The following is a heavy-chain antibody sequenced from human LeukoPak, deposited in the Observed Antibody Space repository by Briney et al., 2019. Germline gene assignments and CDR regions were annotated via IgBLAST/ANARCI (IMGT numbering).Heavy chain of an antibody. CDR1: GYSFTSYW. V-gene: IGHV5-51*01. D-gene: IGHD6-13*01. J-gene: IGHJ6*04. CDR2: IYPGDSDT. CDR3: AREGQQLGKSDGMDV. Sequence: GASLKISCKGSGYSFTSYWIGWVRQMPGKGLEGMGIIYPGDSDTRYSPSFQGQVTISADKSISTAYLQWSSLKASDTAMYYCAREGQQLGKSDGMDVWGKGTTVTVSS.